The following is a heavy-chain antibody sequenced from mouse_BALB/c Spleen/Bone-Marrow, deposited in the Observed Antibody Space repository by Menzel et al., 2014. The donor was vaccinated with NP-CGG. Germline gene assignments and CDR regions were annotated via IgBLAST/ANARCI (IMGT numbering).Heavy chain of an antibody. CDR1: GFSLTSYG. CDR3: ARNSRGYGNSFAY. D-gene: IGHD2-10*02. CDR2: IWSGGST. Sequence: QVQLKQSGPGLVQPSQSLSITCTVSGFSLTSYGVHWVRQSPGKGLEWLGVIWSGGSTDYNAAFISRLSISKDNSKSXVFFKMSSLQANDTAIYYCARNSRGYGNSFAYWGQGTLVTVSA. V-gene: IGHV2-2*02. J-gene: IGHJ3*01.